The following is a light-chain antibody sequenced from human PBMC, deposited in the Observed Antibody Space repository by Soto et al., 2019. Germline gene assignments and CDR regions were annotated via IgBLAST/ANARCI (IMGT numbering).Light chain of an antibody. CDR1: SSNIGSYT. V-gene: IGLV1-44*01. J-gene: IGLJ1*01. CDR2: SNS. CDR3: AAWDDSLNGYV. Sequence: QSVLIQPPSASGTPGQRVTVSCSGGSSNIGSYTVNWYQQLPGAAPKLLIYSNSQRPSGVPDRFSASKSGTSASLAISGLQSEDEAEYYCAAWDDSLNGYVFGPGPKVTVL.